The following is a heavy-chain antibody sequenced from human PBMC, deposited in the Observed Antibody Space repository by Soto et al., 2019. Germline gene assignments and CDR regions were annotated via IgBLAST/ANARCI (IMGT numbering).Heavy chain of an antibody. CDR2: ISRTGTTI. J-gene: IGHJ6*02. CDR3: GRDPELWDENVATRPSTYYYGMDV. V-gene: IGHV3-11*01. Sequence: QMQLVESGGGLVEPGGSLRLSCAASGFTFSDHYMSWIRQAPGKGLEWVSYISRTGTTIYYADSVRGRFTISRDNSKNARDLQMDSLRAEDTAMYYCGRDPELWDENVATRPSTYYYGMDVWGQGTTVTVSS. CDR1: GFTFSDHY. D-gene: IGHD3-16*01.